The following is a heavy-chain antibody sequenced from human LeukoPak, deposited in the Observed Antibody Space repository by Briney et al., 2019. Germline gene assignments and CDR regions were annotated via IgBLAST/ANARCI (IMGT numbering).Heavy chain of an antibody. J-gene: IGHJ3*02. CDR3: ARRVGYAYTVDI. D-gene: IGHD3-16*01. V-gene: IGHV4-39*01. CDR2: IYFNGNN. Sequence: WGTLSLTCTVSGCTISSYSSYWGWIRRPPGKGLEWFRTIYFNGNNYYNPSLKSRFTISVDTPKNQCSLKLSSVTAADTAGYYCARRVGYAYTVDIWGQGTMVIVSS. CDR1: GCTISSYSSY.